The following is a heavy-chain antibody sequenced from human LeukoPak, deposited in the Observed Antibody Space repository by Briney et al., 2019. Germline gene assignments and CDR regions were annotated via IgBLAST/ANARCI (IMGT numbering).Heavy chain of an antibody. CDR3: ARGSGKERYFDWLLTDYYYYYMDV. V-gene: IGHV4-34*01. D-gene: IGHD3-9*01. CDR1: GGSFSGYY. CDR2: INHSGIT. J-gene: IGHJ6*03. Sequence: PSQTLSLTCAVYGGSFSGYYWSWIRQAPGKGLEWIGEINHSGITNSNPSLKSRVTISVDTTKNQFSLNLSSVTAADTAVYYCARGSGKERYFDWLLTDYYYYYMDVWDKGTTATVSS.